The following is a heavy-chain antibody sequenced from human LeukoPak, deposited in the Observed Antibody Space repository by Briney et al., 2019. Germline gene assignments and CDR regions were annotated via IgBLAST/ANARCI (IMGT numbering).Heavy chain of an antibody. D-gene: IGHD1-26*01. CDR3: ARFNSGSYYYFDY. CDR2: ISSSSSYI. CDR1: GFTFSSYS. J-gene: IGHJ4*02. V-gene: IGHV3-21*01. Sequence: PGGSLRLSCAASGFTFSSYSMNWVRQAPGKGLEWVSSISSSSSYIYYADSVKGRFTISRDNAKNSLYLQMNSLRAGDTAVYYCARFNSGSYYYFDYWGQGTLVTVSS.